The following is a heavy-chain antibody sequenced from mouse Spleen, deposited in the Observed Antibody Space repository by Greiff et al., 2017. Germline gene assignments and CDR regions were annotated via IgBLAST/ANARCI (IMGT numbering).Heavy chain of an antibody. CDR1: GFAFSSYD. J-gene: IGHJ4*01. Sequence: EVQLVESGGGLVKPGGSLKLSCAASGFAFSSYDMSWVRQTPEKRLEWVATISSGGSYTYYPDSVKGRFTISRDNARNTLYLQMSSLRSEDTALYYCARQRGNYVSGAMDYWGQGTSVTVSS. V-gene: IGHV5-9*02. D-gene: IGHD2-1*01. CDR2: ISSGGSYT. CDR3: ARQRGNYVSGAMDY.